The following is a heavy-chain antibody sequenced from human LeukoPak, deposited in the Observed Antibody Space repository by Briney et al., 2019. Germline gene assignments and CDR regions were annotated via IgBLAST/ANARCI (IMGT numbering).Heavy chain of an antibody. Sequence: GGSLRLSCAASGFSFSAYALSWVRQAPGKGLEWVSAISGDGAFTYYADSVKGRFTISRDNSKNTLYLQMNSLRAEDTAVYYCAREVGLYSSSPLGYYYYMDVWGKGTTVTVSS. J-gene: IGHJ6*03. V-gene: IGHV3-23*01. CDR2: ISGDGAFT. D-gene: IGHD6-6*01. CDR1: GFSFSAYA. CDR3: AREVGLYSSSPLGYYYYMDV.